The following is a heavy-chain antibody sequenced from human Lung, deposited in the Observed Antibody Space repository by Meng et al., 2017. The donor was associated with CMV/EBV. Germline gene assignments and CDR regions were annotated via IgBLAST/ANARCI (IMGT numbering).Heavy chain of an antibody. CDR2: ISGSGGST. CDR1: GFTFSSYA. Sequence: GESLKISCAASGFTFSSYAMSWVRQAPGKGLEWVSAISGSGGSTYYADSVKGRFTISRDNSKNTLYLQMNSLRAEDTAVYYCAKFRGCTEEGTSCYSFYYYYYGRDVWGQEAXVTVSS. J-gene: IGHJ6*02. D-gene: IGHD2-2*02. V-gene: IGHV3-23*01. CDR3: AKFRGCTEEGTSCYSFYYYYYGRDV.